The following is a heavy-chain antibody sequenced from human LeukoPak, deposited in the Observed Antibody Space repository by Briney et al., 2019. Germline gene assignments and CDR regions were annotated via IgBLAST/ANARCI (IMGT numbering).Heavy chain of an antibody. V-gene: IGHV1-69*04. J-gene: IGHJ4*02. CDR1: GGTFSSYA. Sequence: ASVKVSCKASGGTFSSYAISWVRQAPGQGLEWMGRIIPILGIANYAQKFQGRVTITADKSTSTAYTELSSLRSEDTAVYYCARVSVTTVTTDFDYWGQGTLVTVPS. CDR3: ARVSVTTVTTDFDY. D-gene: IGHD4-11*01. CDR2: IIPILGIA.